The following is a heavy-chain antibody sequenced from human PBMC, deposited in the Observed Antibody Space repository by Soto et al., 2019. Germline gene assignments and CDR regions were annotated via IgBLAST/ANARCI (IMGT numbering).Heavy chain of an antibody. CDR3: ARVRSSGWYFDY. D-gene: IGHD6-19*01. CDR2: INAGNGNT. CDR1: GYTFTSYA. J-gene: IGHJ4*02. Sequence: ASVKVSCKASGYTFTSYAIHWVRQAPGQRLEWMGWINAGNGNTKYSKNFQGRVTITRDTSARTAYMELSSLRSEDTAVYYCARVRSSGWYFDYWGQGTLVTVSS. V-gene: IGHV1-3*01.